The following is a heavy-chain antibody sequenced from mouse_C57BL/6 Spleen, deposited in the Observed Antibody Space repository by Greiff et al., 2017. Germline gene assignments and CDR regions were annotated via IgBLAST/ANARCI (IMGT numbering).Heavy chain of an antibody. CDR2: IDPENGDT. Sequence: VQLQQSGAELVRPGASVKLSCTASGFNIKDDYMHWVKQRPEQGLAWIGWIDPENGDTEYASKFQGKATITADTSSNTAYLQLSSLTSEDTAVYYCTTRDDGSSFYWYFDVWGTGTTVTVSS. CDR3: TTRDDGSSFYWYFDV. CDR1: GFNIKDDY. J-gene: IGHJ1*03. V-gene: IGHV14-4*01. D-gene: IGHD1-1*01.